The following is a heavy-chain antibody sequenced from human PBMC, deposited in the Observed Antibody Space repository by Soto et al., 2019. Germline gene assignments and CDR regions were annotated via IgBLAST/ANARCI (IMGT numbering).Heavy chain of an antibody. CDR2: IIPIFGTA. CDR1: GGTFSSYA. CDR3: ARAVGQLGCL. J-gene: IGHJ6*02. V-gene: IGHV1-69*13. D-gene: IGHD6-6*01. Sequence: VASVKVSCKASGGTFSSYAISWVRQAPGQGLEWMGGIIPIFGTANYAQKFQGRVTITADESTSTAYMELSSLRSEDTAVYYCARAVGQLGCLWGQGTTVTVSS.